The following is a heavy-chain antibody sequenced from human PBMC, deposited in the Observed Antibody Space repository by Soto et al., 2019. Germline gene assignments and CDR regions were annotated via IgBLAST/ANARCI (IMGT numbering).Heavy chain of an antibody. CDR2: VSHTGDT. V-gene: IGHV4-34*01. D-gene: IGHD4-17*01. J-gene: IGHJ5*02. CDR3: AGGPDYGYYDA. CDR1: GGSFNGYQ. Sequence: LSLTCEVSGGSFNGYQWAWIRQSPEKGLEWIGEVSHTGDTNSKPSLMSRLTMSVDTSKNQFSLKLSSVTSADSAIYFCAGGPDYGYYDASGQGTLVTCS.